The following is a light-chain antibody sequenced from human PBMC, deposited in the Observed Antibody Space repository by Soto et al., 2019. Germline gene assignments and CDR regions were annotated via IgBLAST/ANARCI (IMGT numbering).Light chain of an antibody. CDR2: AAA. J-gene: IGKJ1*01. V-gene: IGKV1-39*01. CDR1: QRIGSY. CDR3: QESYAITWT. Sequence: DIQMTESPSSLSASVGDRGTITCRASQRIGSYLNWYQQKRGQAASLLIYAAARLQSGVPSRFSGSGSGTEFTLSISGLQPEDSATYFCQESYAITWTVGQGTQVEIK.